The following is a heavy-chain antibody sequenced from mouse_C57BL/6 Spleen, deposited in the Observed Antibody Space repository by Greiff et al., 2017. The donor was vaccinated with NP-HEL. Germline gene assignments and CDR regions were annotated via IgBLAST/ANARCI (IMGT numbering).Heavy chain of an antibody. Sequence: QVHVKQSGAELVRPGASVKLSCKASGYTFTDYYINWVKQRPGQGLEWIARIYPGSGNTYYNEKFKGKATLTAEKSSSTAYMQLSSLTSEDSAVYFCARAITTVFDYWGQGTTLTVSS. V-gene: IGHV1-76*01. D-gene: IGHD1-1*01. CDR1: GYTFTDYY. CDR3: ARAITTVFDY. CDR2: IYPGSGNT. J-gene: IGHJ2*01.